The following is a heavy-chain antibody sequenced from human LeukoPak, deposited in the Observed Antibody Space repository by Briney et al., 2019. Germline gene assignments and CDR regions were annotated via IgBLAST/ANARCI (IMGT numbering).Heavy chain of an antibody. Sequence: SETLSLTCTVSGGSISSSSYYWGWIRQPPGKGLEWIGSIYYSGSTYYNPSLKSRVTISVDTSKNQFSLKLSSVTAADTAVYYCARVLRRSETGGGYYFDYWGQGTLVTVSS. CDR3: ARVLRRSETGGGYYFDY. CDR2: IYYSGST. CDR1: GGSISSSSYY. D-gene: IGHD1-14*01. J-gene: IGHJ4*02. V-gene: IGHV4-39*07.